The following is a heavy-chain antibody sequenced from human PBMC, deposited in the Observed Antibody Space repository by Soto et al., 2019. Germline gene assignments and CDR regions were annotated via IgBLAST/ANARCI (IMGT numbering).Heavy chain of an antibody. D-gene: IGHD4-4*01. CDR2: IYYSGST. CDR1: GGSISSYY. J-gene: IGHJ5*02. Sequence: NPSETLSLTCTVSGGSISSYYWSWIRQPPGKGLEWIGYIYYSGSTNYNPSLKSRVTISVDTSKNQFSLKLSSVTAADTAVYYCARRSNYDLIRFDPWGQGTPVTVSS. V-gene: IGHV4-59*08. CDR3: ARRSNYDLIRFDP.